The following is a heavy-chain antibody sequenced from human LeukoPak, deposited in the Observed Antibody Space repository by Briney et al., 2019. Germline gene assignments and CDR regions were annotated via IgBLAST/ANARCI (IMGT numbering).Heavy chain of an antibody. V-gene: IGHV3-23*01. CDR2: ISGSGGST. D-gene: IGHD2-21*02. Sequence: GGSLRLSCAASGFTFSSYAMNWVRQAPGKGLEWVSAISGSGGSTYYADSVKGRFTISRDNSKNTLYLQMNSLRAKDTAVYYCAKFLAYCGGDCSQGWFDPWGQGTLVTVSS. CDR1: GFTFSSYA. CDR3: AKFLAYCGGDCSQGWFDP. J-gene: IGHJ5*02.